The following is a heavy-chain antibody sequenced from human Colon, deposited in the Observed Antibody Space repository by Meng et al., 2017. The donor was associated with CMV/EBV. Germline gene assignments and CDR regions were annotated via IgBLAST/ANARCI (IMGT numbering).Heavy chain of an antibody. J-gene: IGHJ6*02. V-gene: IGHV1-69*05. CDR2: IIPIFGTA. D-gene: IGHD3-3*01. CDR1: GGTFSSYA. Sequence: SVKVSCKASGGTFSSYAISWVRQAPGQGLEWMGGIIPIFGTANYAQKFQGRVTITTDESTSTAYMELSSLRSEDTAVYYCARDQGITIFGGGPAPYYYGMDVWGQGTTVTVSS. CDR3: ARDQGITIFGGGPAPYYYGMDV.